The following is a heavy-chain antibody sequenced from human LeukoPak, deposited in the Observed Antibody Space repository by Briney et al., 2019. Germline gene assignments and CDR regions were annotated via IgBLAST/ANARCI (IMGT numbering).Heavy chain of an antibody. D-gene: IGHD2-2*01. CDR3: ARGRTRGAVVVPAAILAYGMDV. CDR2: INHSGST. CDR1: GGSFSGYY. Sequence: PSETLSLTCAVYGGSFSGYYWSWLRQPPGKGLEWIGEINHSGSTNYNPSLKSRVTISVDTSKNQFSLKLSSVTAADTAVYYCARGRTRGAVVVPAAILAYGMDVWGKGTTVTVSS. V-gene: IGHV4-34*01. J-gene: IGHJ6*04.